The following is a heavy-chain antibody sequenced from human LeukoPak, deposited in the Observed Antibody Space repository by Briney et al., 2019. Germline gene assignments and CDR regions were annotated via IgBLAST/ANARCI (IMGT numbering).Heavy chain of an antibody. CDR1: GYTFTSYD. CDR2: MSPNSGNT. J-gene: IGHJ4*02. CDR3: ARGVLLWFGELPYFDY. V-gene: IGHV1-8*01. D-gene: IGHD3-10*01. Sequence: ASVKVSCKASGYTFTSYDINWVRQATGQGLEWMGWMSPNSGNTGYAQKFQGRVTMTRNTSISTAYMELSSLRSEDTAVYYCARGVLLWFGELPYFDYWGQGTLVTVSS.